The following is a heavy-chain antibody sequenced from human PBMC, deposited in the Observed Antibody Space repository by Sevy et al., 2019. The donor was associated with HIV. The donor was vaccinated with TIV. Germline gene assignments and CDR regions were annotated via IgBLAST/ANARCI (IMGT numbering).Heavy chain of an antibody. CDR1: GFTRSSYT. J-gene: IGHJ4*02. CDR3: VRDESAIASHFAY. D-gene: IGHD2-21*01. Sequence: GESLKISCEASGFTRSSYTMNWVRQSPEKGLEWVATFDRTDITHYADSVKGRFIISRDTAKNSLFMQMNSLRDDDTAMYFCVRDESAIASHFAYWGRGSLVTVSS. CDR2: FDRTDIT. V-gene: IGHV3-48*02.